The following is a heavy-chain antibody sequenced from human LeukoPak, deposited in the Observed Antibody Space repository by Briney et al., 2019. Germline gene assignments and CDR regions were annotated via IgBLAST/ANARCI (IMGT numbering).Heavy chain of an antibody. Sequence: PGGSLRLSCAASGFTFATYAMSWVRQAPGKGLEWVSLISGSGGGTYYADSVKGRFTISRDNSKNTLYLQMNSLRAEDTAVYYCAKGYSSAWFDYWGQGTLVTVSS. CDR1: GFTFATYA. J-gene: IGHJ4*02. CDR3: AKGYSSAWFDY. D-gene: IGHD6-19*01. CDR2: ISGSGGGT. V-gene: IGHV3-23*01.